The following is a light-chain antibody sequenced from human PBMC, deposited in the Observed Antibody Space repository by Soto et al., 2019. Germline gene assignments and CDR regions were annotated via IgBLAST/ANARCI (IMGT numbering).Light chain of an antibody. CDR1: SSDVGGYNY. CDR2: EVS. CDR3: VSYAGRSVV. V-gene: IGLV2-8*01. J-gene: IGLJ2*01. Sequence: QSALTQPPSASGSPGQSVTISCTGTSSDVGGYNYVSWYQQHPGKAPKLIIYEVSKRPSGVPDRLSGSKSGNTASLTVSGLQAEYEADYYCVSYAGRSVVFGGGTQLTVL.